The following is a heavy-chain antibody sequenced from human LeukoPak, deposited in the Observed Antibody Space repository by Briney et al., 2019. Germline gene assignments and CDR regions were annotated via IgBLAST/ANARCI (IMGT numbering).Heavy chain of an antibody. CDR1: GDSISSYY. CDR2: IYYSGST. J-gene: IGHJ3*02. Sequence: SETLSLTCTVSGDSISSYYWSWIRQPPGKGLEWIGYIYYSGSTNYNPSLKSRVTISVDTSKNQFSLKLSSVTAADTAVYYCARDSMGGSYSDAFDIWGQGTMVTVSS. V-gene: IGHV4-59*01. CDR3: ARDSMGGSYSDAFDI. D-gene: IGHD1-26*01.